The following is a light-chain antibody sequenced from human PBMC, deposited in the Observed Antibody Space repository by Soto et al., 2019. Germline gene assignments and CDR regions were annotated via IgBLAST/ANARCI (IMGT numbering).Light chain of an antibody. J-gene: IGKJ1*01. Sequence: DFQITQSPSYLSASIGDRVTDSCRASQDISDHVAWYQQKPGKPPKLLIYSASTLYSGVPSRFSGSGSGTNFTLTIGSVQPEDFATYYCQKLVSSPWTLGQGTKVDIK. CDR2: SAS. CDR1: QDISDH. CDR3: QKLVSSPWT. V-gene: IGKV1-27*01.